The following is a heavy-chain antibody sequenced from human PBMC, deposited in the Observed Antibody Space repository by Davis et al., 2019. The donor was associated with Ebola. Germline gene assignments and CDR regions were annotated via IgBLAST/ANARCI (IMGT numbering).Heavy chain of an antibody. V-gene: IGHV1-18*04. Sequence: ASVKVSCKASGYTFTSYGITWVRQAPGQGLEWMGWINPHNGNANYAQNVQGRVTMTTDTSTSTAYMEVGSLRSDDTAVYYCARVGRAVEMDYWGQGTLLIVSS. CDR3: ARVGRAVEMDY. CDR2: INPHNGNA. J-gene: IGHJ4*02. D-gene: IGHD5-24*01. CDR1: GYTFTSYG.